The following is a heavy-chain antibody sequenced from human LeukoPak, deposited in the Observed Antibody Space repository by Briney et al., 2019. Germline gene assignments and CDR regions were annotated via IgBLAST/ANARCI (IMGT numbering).Heavy chain of an antibody. V-gene: IGHV6-1*01. CDR3: ARDQGIVAPPGPRGLSYYMDV. Sequence: SQTLSLTCAISGDSVSSNSAAWNWIRQSPSRGLEWLGRTYYRSKWYNDYAVSVKSRITINPDTSKNQFSLQLNSVTPEDTAVYYCARDQGIVAPPGPRGLSYYMDVWGKGTTVTVSS. J-gene: IGHJ6*03. CDR1: GDSVSSNSAA. CDR2: TYYRSKWYN. D-gene: IGHD6-13*01.